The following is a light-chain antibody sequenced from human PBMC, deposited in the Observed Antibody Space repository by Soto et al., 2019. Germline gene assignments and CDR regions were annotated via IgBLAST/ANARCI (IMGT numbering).Light chain of an antibody. J-gene: IGKJ1*01. CDR3: QQLFNYTWT. V-gene: IGKV1-5*01. CDR2: GAS. CDR1: QTVSTW. Sequence: DIQTTQSPSTRSASVGARVDITCRASQTVSTWLAWYQPKPGTAPRLLIYGASSLNSGVPSRFSGSGSGTEFTLSISRLQPDDFATYECQQLFNYTWTFGQGTKVDIK.